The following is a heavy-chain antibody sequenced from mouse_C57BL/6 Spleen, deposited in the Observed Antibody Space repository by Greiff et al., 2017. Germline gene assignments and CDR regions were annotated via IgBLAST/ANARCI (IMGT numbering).Heavy chain of an antibody. J-gene: IGHJ2*01. CDR1: GYAFSSSW. CDR3: ARNTIYSNYGDY. V-gene: IGHV1-82*01. D-gene: IGHD2-5*01. CDR2: IYPGDGDT. Sequence: QVQLKQSGPELVKPGASVKISCKASGYAFSSSWMNWVKQRPGKGLEWIGRIYPGDGDTNYNGKFKGKATLTADKSSSTAYMQLSSLTSEDSAVYFCARNTIYSNYGDYGGQGTTLTVSS.